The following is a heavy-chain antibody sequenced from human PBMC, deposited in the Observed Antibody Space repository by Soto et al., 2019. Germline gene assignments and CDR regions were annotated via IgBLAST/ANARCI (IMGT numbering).Heavy chain of an antibody. J-gene: IGHJ6*03. V-gene: IGHV1-58*02. D-gene: IGHD4-4*01. CDR3: AADSRNTVTPHYYYYMDV. Sequence: VASVKVSCKASGFTFTSSAMQWVRQARGQRLEWIGWIVVGSGNTNYAQKFQERVTITRDMSTSTAYMELSSLRSEDTAVYYCAADSRNTVTPHYYYYMDVWGKGTTVTVSS. CDR1: GFTFTSSA. CDR2: IVVGSGNT.